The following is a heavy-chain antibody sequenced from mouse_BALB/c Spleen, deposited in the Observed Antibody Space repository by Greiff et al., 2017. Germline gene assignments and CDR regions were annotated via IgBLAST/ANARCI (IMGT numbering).Heavy chain of an antibody. J-gene: IGHJ2*01. V-gene: IGHV5-17*02. CDR1: GFTFSSFG. CDR2: ISSGSSTI. D-gene: IGHD1-1*01. CDR3: ARSLRIEYYFDY. Sequence: EVHLVESGGGLVQPGGSRKLSCAASGFTFSSFGMHWVRQPPEKGLEWVAYISSGSSTIYYADTVKGRFTISRDNPKNTLFLQLTSLRSEDTAMYYCARSLRIEYYFDYWGQGTTLTVSS.